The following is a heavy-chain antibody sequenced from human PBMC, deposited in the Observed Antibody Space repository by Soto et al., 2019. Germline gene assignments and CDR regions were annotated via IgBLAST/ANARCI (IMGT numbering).Heavy chain of an antibody. CDR2: INHSGST. J-gene: IGHJ6*03. D-gene: IGHD3-9*01. CDR1: GGSFSGYY. Sequence: PSETLSLTCAVYGGSFSGYYWSWIRQPPGKGLEWIGEINHSGSTNYNPSLKSRVTISVNTSKNQFSLKLSSGTAADTALSYCPSGIFNWPIYYYYYYMDVWGIGTTVTVSS. V-gene: IGHV4-34*01. CDR3: PSGIFNWPIYYYYYYMDV.